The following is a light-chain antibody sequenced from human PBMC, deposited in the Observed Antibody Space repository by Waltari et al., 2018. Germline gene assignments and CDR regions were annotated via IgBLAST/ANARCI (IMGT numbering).Light chain of an antibody. V-gene: IGKV3-11*01. Sequence: EIVLTQSPATLSLSPGERATLSCRASQSVSNLLGWYQQKPGQAPRLLIYDASNRATGIPARFSGSGSGTGFTLTISSLEPEDFAIYYCQHRRNWPWTFGQGTRVEIK. CDR1: QSVSNL. J-gene: IGKJ1*01. CDR2: DAS. CDR3: QHRRNWPWT.